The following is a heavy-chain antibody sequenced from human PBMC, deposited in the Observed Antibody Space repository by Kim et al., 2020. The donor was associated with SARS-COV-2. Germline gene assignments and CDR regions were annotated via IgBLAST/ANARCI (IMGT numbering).Heavy chain of an antibody. J-gene: IGHJ4*02. Sequence: SETLSLSCSISGDSVRSGSYYWSWIRQPPGKGLEWIGYISYSGNTDYSPSLRSRVTISRDTSKNQFSLKLISVTLADMAMYYCARDKIGKGSEYWGQGIL. CDR1: GDSVRSGSYY. CDR3: ARDKIGKGSEY. V-gene: IGHV4-61*01. CDR2: ISYSGNT.